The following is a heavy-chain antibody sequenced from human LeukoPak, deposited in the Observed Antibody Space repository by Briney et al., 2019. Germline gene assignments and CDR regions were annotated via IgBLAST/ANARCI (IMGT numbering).Heavy chain of an antibody. V-gene: IGHV5-51*01. D-gene: IGHD2-21*01. CDR3: ARQAAYSDPPWYFDF. CDR2: IYPCDSDT. J-gene: IGHJ2*01. CDR1: GYSFTSYW. Sequence: GEALEISWKCSGYSFTSYWIGWVRQMPGKGQEWMGIIYPCDSDTRYSPSFQCQVTISADKSISTASLQWSSLKASDTAMYYCARQAAYSDPPWYFDFWGRGTLVTVSS.